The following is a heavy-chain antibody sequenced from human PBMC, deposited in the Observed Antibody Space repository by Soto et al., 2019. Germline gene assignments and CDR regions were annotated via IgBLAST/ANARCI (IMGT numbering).Heavy chain of an antibody. CDR3: AREERVAALDY. J-gene: IGHJ4*02. CDR2: IIPIFGTA. Sequence: QGQLVQSGAEVKKPGSSVKVSCKASGGTFSSYAISWLRQAPAQGREWMGGIIPIFGTANYAQKFQGRVTITADECTSTAYMELSSLRSEDTAVYYCAREERVAALDYWGQGTLVTVSS. CDR1: GGTFSSYA. D-gene: IGHD6-6*01. V-gene: IGHV1-69*01.